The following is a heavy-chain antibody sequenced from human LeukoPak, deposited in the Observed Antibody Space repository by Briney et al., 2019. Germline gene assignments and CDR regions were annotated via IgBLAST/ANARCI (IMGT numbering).Heavy chain of an antibody. D-gene: IGHD2-15*01. Sequence: GGSLRLSCAASGFTFSSYGMSWVRQAPGKGLEWVSEISGSGGSTYYADSVKGRFTISRDNSKNTLYLQMNSLRAEDTAVYYCAKDLRRNCSGGSCPWGQGTLVTVSS. CDR1: GFTFSSYG. J-gene: IGHJ5*02. CDR2: ISGSGGST. V-gene: IGHV3-23*01. CDR3: AKDLRRNCSGGSCP.